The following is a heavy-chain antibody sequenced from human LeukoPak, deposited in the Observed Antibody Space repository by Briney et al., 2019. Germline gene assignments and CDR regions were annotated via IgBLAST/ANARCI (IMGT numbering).Heavy chain of an antibody. CDR1: GFIFSNYW. Sequence: GGSLRLSCAASGFIFSNYWMHWVRQAPGKGLVWVSRINRDGSSTSYADSVKGRFTISRDNAKNTLYLQMNSLRAEDTAVYYCAELGITMIGGVWGKGTTVTISS. CDR3: AELGITMIGGV. V-gene: IGHV3-74*01. J-gene: IGHJ6*04. D-gene: IGHD3-10*02. CDR2: INRDGSST.